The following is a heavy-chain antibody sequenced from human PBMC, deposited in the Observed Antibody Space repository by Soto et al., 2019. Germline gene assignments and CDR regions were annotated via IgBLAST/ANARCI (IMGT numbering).Heavy chain of an antibody. CDR1: GYTFTGYY. D-gene: IGHD5-12*01. CDR3: ASGATIDYYYGMDV. CDR2: INPNSGGK. J-gene: IGHJ6*02. V-gene: IGHV1-2*04. Sequence: QVQLVQSGAEVKKPGASVKFSCKASGYTFTGYYMHWVRQAPGQGLEWMGWINPNSGGKNYAQKFQGWVAMTRDTSISTAYMELSRLRSDDTAVYYCASGATIDYYYGMDVWGQGTTVTVSS.